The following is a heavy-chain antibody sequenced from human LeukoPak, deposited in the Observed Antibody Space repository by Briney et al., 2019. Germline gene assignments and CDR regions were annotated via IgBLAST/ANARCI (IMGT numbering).Heavy chain of an antibody. D-gene: IGHD3-10*01. CDR2: IYYSGST. CDR1: GGSISSSSYY. Sequence: PSETLSLTCTVSGGSISSSSYYWGWIRQPPGKGLEWIGSIYYSGSTYYNPSLKSRVTISVDTSKNQFSLILSSVTAADTAVYYCARRPETFPGSGSYYPLDYWGRGTLVTVSS. CDR3: ARRPETFPGSGSYYPLDY. J-gene: IGHJ4*02. V-gene: IGHV4-39*07.